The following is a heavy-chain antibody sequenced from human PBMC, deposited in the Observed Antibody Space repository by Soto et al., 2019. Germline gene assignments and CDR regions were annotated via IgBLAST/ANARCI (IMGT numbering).Heavy chain of an antibody. D-gene: IGHD2-15*01. CDR1: GGTFSSYA. CDR2: IIPIFGTA. J-gene: IGHJ5*02. Sequence: QVQLVQSGAEVKKPGSSVKVSCKASGGTFSSYAISWVRQAPGQGLEWMGGIIPIFGTANYAQKFQGRVTITANKSTSTAYMELSSLRSEDTAVYYCARAIRGKNCSGGSCYLNWFDPWGQGTLVTVSS. CDR3: ARAIRGKNCSGGSCYLNWFDP. V-gene: IGHV1-69*06.